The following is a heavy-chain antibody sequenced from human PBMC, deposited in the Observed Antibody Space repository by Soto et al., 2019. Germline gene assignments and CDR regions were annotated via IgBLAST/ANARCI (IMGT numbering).Heavy chain of an antibody. V-gene: IGHV4-59*08. CDR1: GGSISSYY. CDR2: IYYSGST. Sequence: PSETLSLTCTVSGGSISSYYWSWIRQPPGKGLEWIGYIYYSGSTNYNPSLKSRVTISVDTSKNQFSLKLSSVTAADTAVYYCARRAVAGETPTYFDYWGQGTLVTVSS. J-gene: IGHJ4*02. CDR3: ARRAVAGETPTYFDY. D-gene: IGHD6-19*01.